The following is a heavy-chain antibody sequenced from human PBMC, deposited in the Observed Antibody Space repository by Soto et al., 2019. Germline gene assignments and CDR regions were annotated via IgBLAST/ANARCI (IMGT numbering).Heavy chain of an antibody. D-gene: IGHD3-16*01. CDR3: AREMKGDYGYFDY. Sequence: QVQLVESGGGVVQPGRSLRLSCAASGFTFSSYAMHWVRQAPGKGLEWVAVISYDGSNKYYADSVKGRFTISRDNSKNTLDLQMNSLRAEDTAVYYCAREMKGDYGYFDYWGQGTLVTVSS. CDR2: ISYDGSNK. V-gene: IGHV3-30-3*01. CDR1: GFTFSSYA. J-gene: IGHJ4*02.